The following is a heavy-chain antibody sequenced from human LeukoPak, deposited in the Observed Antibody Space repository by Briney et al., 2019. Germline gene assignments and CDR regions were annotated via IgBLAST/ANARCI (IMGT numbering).Heavy chain of an antibody. CDR1: GFTVSSYY. V-gene: IGHV3-66*01. CDR2: IYSGGST. J-gene: IGHJ6*02. CDR3: ARSYSNHLFGMDV. Sequence: GSLRLSCAASGFTVSSYYMTWVRQAPGKGLEWVSVIYSGGSTYYADSVKGRVAISRDNSKNTVFLQMNSVRAADTALYYCARSYSNHLFGMDVWGQGTTVTASS. D-gene: IGHD4-11*01.